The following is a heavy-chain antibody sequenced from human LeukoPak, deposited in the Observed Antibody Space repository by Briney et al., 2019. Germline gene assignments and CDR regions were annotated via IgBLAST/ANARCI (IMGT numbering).Heavy chain of an antibody. D-gene: IGHD3-9*01. Sequence: ASVKVSCKASGGTFSSYAISWVRQAPGQGLEWMGRIIPILGIANYAQKFQGRVTITADESTSTAYMELSSLRSEDTAVYYCARENDILTGYSKYYFDYWGQGTLVTVSS. J-gene: IGHJ4*02. CDR1: GGTFSSYA. CDR3: ARENDILTGYSKYYFDY. CDR2: IIPILGIA. V-gene: IGHV1-69*04.